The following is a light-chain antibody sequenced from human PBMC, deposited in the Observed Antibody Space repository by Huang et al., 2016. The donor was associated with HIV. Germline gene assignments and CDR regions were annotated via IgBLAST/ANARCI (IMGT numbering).Light chain of an antibody. J-gene: IGKJ2*01. CDR3: QQRSNWQYT. CDR2: DAS. CDR1: QLVSSY. Sequence: EIVLTQSPATLSLSPGERATLACRASQLVSSYLAWYQQKPGQAPRLLIDDASNRATGIPARFSGSGSGTDFTLTISSLEPEDFAVYYCQQRSNWQYTFGQGTKLEIK. V-gene: IGKV3-11*01.